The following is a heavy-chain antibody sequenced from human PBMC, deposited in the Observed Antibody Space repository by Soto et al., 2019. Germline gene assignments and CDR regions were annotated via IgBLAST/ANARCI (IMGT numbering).Heavy chain of an antibody. V-gene: IGHV1-18*01. CDR1: GYTFTSYG. Sequence: QVHLVQSGAEVRKPGASVKVSCKGSGYTFTSYGIAWVRQAPGQGLEWMGWISAHNENTNYPEKVQGRVTVTRDTSTSTAYLERRNLRSADTAVYYCARGRYGDYWGQGALVTVSS. J-gene: IGHJ4*02. CDR3: ARGRYGDY. D-gene: IGHD1-1*01. CDR2: ISAHNENT.